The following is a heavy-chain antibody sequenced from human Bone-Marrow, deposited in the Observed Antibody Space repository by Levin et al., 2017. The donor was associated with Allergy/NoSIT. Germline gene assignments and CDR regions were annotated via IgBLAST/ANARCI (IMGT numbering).Heavy chain of an antibody. CDR2: ITSRTDSV. J-gene: IGHJ4*02. V-gene: IGHV3-48*02. CDR1: GFTISNYG. D-gene: IGHD1-26*01. CDR3: ARDTWGGPDY. Sequence: ETLSLTCAASGFTISNYGMNWVRQAPGKGLEWLSYITSRTDSVYYADSVKGRFTVSRDIAKSSLYLQMNSLRDEDTALYYCARDTWGGPDYWGQGTLVTVSS.